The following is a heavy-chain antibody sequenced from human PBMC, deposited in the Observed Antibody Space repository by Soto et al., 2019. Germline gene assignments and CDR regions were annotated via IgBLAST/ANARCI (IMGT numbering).Heavy chain of an antibody. Sequence: QVQLVQSGAEVKKPGASVTVSCKASGYIFTGYYIHWVRQAPGQGLERMGWINPKNGGADYAQKFQGRVTMTRDTSISTVYMELSRLRYDDTAVFYCARGISGEDDEFDYWGQGTLVTVSS. V-gene: IGHV1-2*02. CDR2: INPKNGGA. J-gene: IGHJ4*02. CDR3: ARGISGEDDEFDY. D-gene: IGHD3-3*02. CDR1: GYIFTGYY.